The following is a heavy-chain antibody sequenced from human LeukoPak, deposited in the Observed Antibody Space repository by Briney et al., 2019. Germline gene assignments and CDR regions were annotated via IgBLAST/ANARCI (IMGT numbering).Heavy chain of an antibody. CDR3: ARGDCSSTSCYYY. D-gene: IGHD2-2*01. J-gene: IGHJ4*02. V-gene: IGHV3-21*01. Sequence: PGGSLRLSCAASGFTFSSYSMNWVRQAPGKGLEWVSSISSSSSYIYYADSVKGRLTISRDNAKNSLYLQMNSLRAEDTAVYYCARGDCSSTSCYYYWGQGTLGTVSS. CDR2: ISSSSSYI. CDR1: GFTFSSYS.